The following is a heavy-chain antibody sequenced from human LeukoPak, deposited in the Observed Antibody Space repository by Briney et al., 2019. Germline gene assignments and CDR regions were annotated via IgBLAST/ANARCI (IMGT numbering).Heavy chain of an antibody. CDR3: AREGYYGSGSPPSLYFDY. CDR1: GFTFRNYV. Sequence: GGSLGLPCAASGFTFRNYVIHWVRQAPGKGLEWVAVTSSDLNVKLYADSVKGRFTISRDNSRSTLYLQMNSLRPEDTAIYYCAREGYYGSGSPPSLYFDYWGQGTLVTVSS. J-gene: IGHJ4*02. V-gene: IGHV3-30-3*01. D-gene: IGHD3-10*01. CDR2: TSSDLNVK.